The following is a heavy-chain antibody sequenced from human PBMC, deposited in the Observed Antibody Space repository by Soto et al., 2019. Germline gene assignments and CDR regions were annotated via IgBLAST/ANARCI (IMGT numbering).Heavy chain of an antibody. V-gene: IGHV1-2*04. CDR3: AIFRYGGPSVPPYYYGMDV. D-gene: IGHD5-18*01. CDR1: GYTFTDYY. J-gene: IGHJ6*02. CDR2: INPKSGGT. Sequence: ASVKVSCKSSGYTFTDYYIHSVRQAPGQGLEWMGWINPKSGGTNYAQKFQGWVTMTSDTSISTAYMELSRLRSDDTAVYYCAIFRYGGPSVPPYYYGMDVWGQGTTVTVSS.